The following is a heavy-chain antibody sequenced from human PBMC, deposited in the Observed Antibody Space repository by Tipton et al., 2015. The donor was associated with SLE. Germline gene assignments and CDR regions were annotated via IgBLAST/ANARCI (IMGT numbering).Heavy chain of an antibody. V-gene: IGHV4-34*01. Sequence: LRLSCAASGFTFSSFSMNWVRQAPGKGLEWIGEINHSGSTNYNPSLKSRVTISVDTSKNQFSLKLSSVTAADTAVYYCARGSGVIAANLDYWGQGTLVTVSS. J-gene: IGHJ4*02. CDR1: GFTFSSFS. CDR3: ARGSGVIAANLDY. CDR2: INHSGST. D-gene: IGHD2-15*01.